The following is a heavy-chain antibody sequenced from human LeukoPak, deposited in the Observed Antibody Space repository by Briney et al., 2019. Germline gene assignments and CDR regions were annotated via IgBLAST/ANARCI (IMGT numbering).Heavy chain of an antibody. Sequence: GGSLRLSCAASGFTFSSYAMHWVRQAPGKGLEWVAVISYDGSNKYYADSVKGRFTISRDNSKNTLYLQMNSLRAEDTAVYYCAKAQFPMTTVTTPDYWGQGTLVTVSS. CDR3: AKAQFPMTTVTTPDY. CDR1: GFTFSSYA. V-gene: IGHV3-30-3*01. D-gene: IGHD4-17*01. CDR2: ISYDGSNK. J-gene: IGHJ4*02.